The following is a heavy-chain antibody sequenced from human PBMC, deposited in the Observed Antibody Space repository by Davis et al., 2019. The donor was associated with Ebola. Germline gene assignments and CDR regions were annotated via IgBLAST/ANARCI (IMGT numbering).Heavy chain of an antibody. V-gene: IGHV5-51*01. CDR3: ARHDSSSWYYFDY. CDR2: IHPGDSDT. CDR1: GYSFTSNW. Sequence: GESLKISCKGSGYSFTSNWIAWVRQMPGKGLEWMGVIHPGDSDTRYSPSFQGQVTISADKSIRTAYLQWSSLKATDTAMYYCARHDSSSWYYFDYWGQGTLVTVSS. J-gene: IGHJ4*02. D-gene: IGHD6-13*01.